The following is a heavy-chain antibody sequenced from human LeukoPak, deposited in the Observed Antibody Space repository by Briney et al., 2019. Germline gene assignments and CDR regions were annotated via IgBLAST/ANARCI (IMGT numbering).Heavy chain of an antibody. J-gene: IGHJ4*02. CDR3: ARIYDSSGYPFDY. CDR2: INPNSGGT. V-gene: IGHV1-2*02. Sequence: ASVKVSCKASGYTFTGYYMHWVRQAPGQGLEWMGWINPNSGGTNYAQKFQGRVTMTRDTSISTAYMELSRLRSDDTAVYYCARIYDSSGYPFDYWGQGTLATVSS. CDR1: GYTFTGYY. D-gene: IGHD3-22*01.